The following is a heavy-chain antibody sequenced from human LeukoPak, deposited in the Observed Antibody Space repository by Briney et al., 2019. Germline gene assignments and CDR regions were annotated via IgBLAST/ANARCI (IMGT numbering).Heavy chain of an antibody. J-gene: IGHJ4*02. CDR3: AADYGDPDTLDY. D-gene: IGHD4/OR15-4a*01. V-gene: IGHV4-59*01. CDR2: ISYSGNT. CDR1: GGSISTYY. Sequence: ASETLSLTCTVSGGSISTYYWSWIRQPPGKGLEWIGYISYSGNTNYNPSLKSRVSLSVDTSKTQFSLRLSSVTAADTAVYYCAADYGDPDTLDYWGQGTLVTVSS.